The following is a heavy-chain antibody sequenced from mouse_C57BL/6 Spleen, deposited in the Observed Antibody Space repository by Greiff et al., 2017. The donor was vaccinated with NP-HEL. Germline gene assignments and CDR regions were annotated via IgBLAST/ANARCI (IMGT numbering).Heavy chain of an antibody. CDR3: AIDGVVAFDY. CDR2: ISDGGSYT. V-gene: IGHV5-4*03. D-gene: IGHD1-1*01. CDR1: GFTFSSYA. J-gene: IGHJ2*01. Sequence: EVKLVESGGGLVKPGGSLKLSCAASGFTFSSYAMSWVRQTPEKRLEWVATISDGGSYTYYPDNVKGRFTISRDNAKNNLYLQMSHLKSEDTAMYYCAIDGVVAFDYWGQGTTLTVSS.